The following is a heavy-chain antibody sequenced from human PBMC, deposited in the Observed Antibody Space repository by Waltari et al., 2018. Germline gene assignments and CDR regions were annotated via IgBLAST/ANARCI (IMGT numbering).Heavy chain of an antibody. CDR2: MSSDESMT. J-gene: IGHJ6*02. D-gene: IGHD1-1*01. CDR3: ARVAQRTYRSPVPGRDYYYGMDV. V-gene: IGHV3-74*01. Sequence: EEKVVESGGGLVQPGEPLRLSCAASGLPFGTYRMHWLRQPPGKGLVWVSGMSSDESMTSYADSVKGRFTISRDNAKKTLYLQMNRLRAEDTAVYYCARVAQRTYRSPVPGRDYYYGMDVWGQGTTVTVSS. CDR1: GLPFGTYR.